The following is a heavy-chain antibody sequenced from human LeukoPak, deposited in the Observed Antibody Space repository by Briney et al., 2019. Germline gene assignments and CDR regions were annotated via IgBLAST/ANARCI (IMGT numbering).Heavy chain of an antibody. CDR1: GFTFSSYA. Sequence: SGGSLRLSCAASGFTFSSYAMSWVRQAPGKGLEWVSAISGSGGSTYYADSVKGRFTISRDNSKNTLYLQMNSLRAEDTAVYYCARDSDYSLDYWAREPWSPSPQ. J-gene: IGHJ4*02. V-gene: IGHV3-23*01. CDR2: ISGSGGST. D-gene: IGHD2-21*01. CDR3: ARDSDYSLDY.